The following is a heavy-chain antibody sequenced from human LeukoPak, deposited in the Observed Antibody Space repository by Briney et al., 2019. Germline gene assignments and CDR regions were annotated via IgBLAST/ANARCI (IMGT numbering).Heavy chain of an antibody. D-gene: IGHD4-17*01. CDR1: GFTFSSYS. CDR2: ISSSSSYI. J-gene: IGHJ4*02. CDR3: ARGTVTVNYFDY. Sequence: GGSLRLSCAASGFTFSSYSMNWVRQAPGKGLEWVSSISSSSSYIYYADSVKGRFTISRDNAKNSLYLQMNSLRAEDTAVYYCARGTVTVNYFDYWGQGTLVTVSS. V-gene: IGHV3-21*01.